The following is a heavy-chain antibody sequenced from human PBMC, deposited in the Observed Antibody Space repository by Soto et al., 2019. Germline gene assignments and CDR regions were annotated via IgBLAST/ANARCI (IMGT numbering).Heavy chain of an antibody. Sequence: EVQLVESGGGSVQPGGSLRLSCAASGFAFSSYWMHWVRQAPGKGLVWASRINPDGRTTSYADSVRDRFTISRDNAHDTLYLQMNGLRTEDTAVYYCARVGVGSYHFDFWGQGTQVAVSS. CDR3: ARVGVGSYHFDF. CDR1: GFAFSSYW. J-gene: IGHJ4*02. V-gene: IGHV3-74*01. CDR2: INPDGRTT. D-gene: IGHD3-10*01.